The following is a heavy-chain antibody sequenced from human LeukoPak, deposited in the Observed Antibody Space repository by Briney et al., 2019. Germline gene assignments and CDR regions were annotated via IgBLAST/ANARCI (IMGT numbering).Heavy chain of an antibody. Sequence: SETLSLTCTVSGGSISSGGYYWSWIRQPPGKGLEWIGYIYHSGSTYYNPSLKSRVTISVDRSKNQFSLKLSSVTAADTAVYYCARVRRYCSGGSCLYYFDYWGQGTLVTVSS. J-gene: IGHJ4*02. CDR2: IYHSGST. D-gene: IGHD2-15*01. CDR1: GGSISSGGYY. V-gene: IGHV4-30-2*01. CDR3: ARVRRYCSGGSCLYYFDY.